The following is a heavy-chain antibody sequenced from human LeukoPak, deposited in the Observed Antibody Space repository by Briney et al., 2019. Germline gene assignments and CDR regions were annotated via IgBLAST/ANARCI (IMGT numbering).Heavy chain of an antibody. CDR1: GGSISSGDYY. V-gene: IGHV4-61*08. D-gene: IGHD2-2*02. CDR3: ARGIVVVPAAIRRWWFDH. CDR2: IYYSGST. Sequence: PSQTLSLTCTVSGGSISSGDYYGRWIRQPPGKGLEWIGYIYYSGSTNYNPSLKSRVTISVDTSKNQFSLKLSSVTAADTAVYYCARGIVVVPAAIRRWWFDHWGQGTLVTVSS. J-gene: IGHJ5*02.